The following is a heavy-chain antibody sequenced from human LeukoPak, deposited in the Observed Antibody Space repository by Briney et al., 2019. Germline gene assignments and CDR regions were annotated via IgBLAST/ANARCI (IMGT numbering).Heavy chain of an antibody. V-gene: IGHV4-59*01. CDR3: ARFIIMSDLTGYYFDY. J-gene: IGHJ4*02. Sequence: RASETLSLTCTVSGGSISSYYWSWLRQPPGKGLEWIAYIYYSGSTNYNPSLKSRVTISIDTSKTQFSLKLNSVTAADTAVYYCARFIIMSDLTGYYFDYWGQGTLVTVSS. D-gene: IGHD3-10*01. CDR2: IYYSGST. CDR1: GGSISSYY.